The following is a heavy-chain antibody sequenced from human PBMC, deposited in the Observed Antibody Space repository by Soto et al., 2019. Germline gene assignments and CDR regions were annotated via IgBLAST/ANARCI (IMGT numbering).Heavy chain of an antibody. J-gene: IGHJ6*02. Sequence: SETLSLTCTVSGDSVSSGSHYWSWIRQPPGKGLEWIGQIYYSGSTLYNPSLKSRVTISVDTSKNQFSLELSSVTAADTAVYYCARDFCGGDCSDDYYYSAMDVWGQGTTVTVSS. CDR1: GDSVSSGSHY. D-gene: IGHD2-21*02. V-gene: IGHV4-61*01. CDR3: ARDFCGGDCSDDYYYSAMDV. CDR2: IYYSGST.